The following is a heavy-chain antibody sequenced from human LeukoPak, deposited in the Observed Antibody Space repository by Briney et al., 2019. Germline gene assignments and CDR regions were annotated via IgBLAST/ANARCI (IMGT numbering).Heavy chain of an antibody. Sequence: ASVKVSCKASGYTFTSYYMHWVRQAPGQGLEWMGIINPSGGSTSYAQKFQGRVTMTRDTSTSTVYMELSSLRSEDTAVYYCARDSHPTVTTTWFDPWGQGTLVTVSS. V-gene: IGHV1-46*01. CDR2: INPSGGST. CDR1: GYTFTSYY. D-gene: IGHD4-17*01. J-gene: IGHJ5*02. CDR3: ARDSHPTVTTTWFDP.